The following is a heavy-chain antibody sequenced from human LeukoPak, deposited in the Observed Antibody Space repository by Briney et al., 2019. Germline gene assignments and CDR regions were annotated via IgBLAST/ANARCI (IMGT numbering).Heavy chain of an antibody. CDR3: ARGPTMKMDV. CDR2: ISSNGGST. CDR1: GFTFSTYA. V-gene: IGHV3-64*01. Sequence: GGSLRLSCAASGFTFSTYAMHWVRQAPGKGLEYVSAISSNGGSTYYANSVKGRFTISRDNAKNSLYLQMNSLRAEDTAVYYCARGPTMKMDVWGKGTTVTVSS. D-gene: IGHD3-22*01. J-gene: IGHJ6*04.